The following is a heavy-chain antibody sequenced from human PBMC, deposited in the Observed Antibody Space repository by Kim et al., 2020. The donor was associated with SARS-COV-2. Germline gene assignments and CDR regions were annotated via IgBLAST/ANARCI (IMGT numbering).Heavy chain of an antibody. CDR3: ARGIFHQGFDL. V-gene: IGHV3-74*01. J-gene: IGHJ5*02. Sequence: GGSLRLSCEASGFTFSSYWINWVRQGPGKGLVWVSRIKSDGSNTHYADSVKGRFTISRDNAENTLHLQLNSLGVEDTAVYYCARGIFHQGFDLWGQGTLVTVSS. D-gene: IGHD3-3*01. CDR2: IKSDGSNT. CDR1: GFTFSSYW.